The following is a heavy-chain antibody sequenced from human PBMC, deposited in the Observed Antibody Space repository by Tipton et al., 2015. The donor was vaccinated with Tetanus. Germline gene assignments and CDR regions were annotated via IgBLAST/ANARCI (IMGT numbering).Heavy chain of an antibody. CDR3: ARDRAVPVQAYGTDV. Sequence: QLVQSGAEVKKPGASLKVSCKASGYSSIGYYIHWVRQAPGQGLEWVGWISPFTGDTEYAQNLQDRLILTTDTSTATAYVEVRSLTSDDTAVYYCARDRAVPVQAYGTDVWGQGTSVTVSS. CDR1: GYSSIGYY. J-gene: IGHJ6*02. D-gene: IGHD6-19*01. CDR2: ISPFTGDT. V-gene: IGHV1-18*01.